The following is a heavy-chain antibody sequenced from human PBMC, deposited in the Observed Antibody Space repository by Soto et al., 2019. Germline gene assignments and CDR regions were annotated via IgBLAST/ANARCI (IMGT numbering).Heavy chain of an antibody. J-gene: IGHJ5*02. CDR1: GASISSYN. Sequence: ETLSLTCNVSGASISSYNYWGWFRQPPGKGMEWVSYISSSSSTKYYADSVKGRFTISRDNSKNTLYLQMNSLRAEDTAVYYCARDPTSLYNWFDPWGQGTLVTVSS. CDR2: ISSSSSTK. D-gene: IGHD3-16*02. V-gene: IGHV3-48*01. CDR3: ARDPTSLYNWFDP.